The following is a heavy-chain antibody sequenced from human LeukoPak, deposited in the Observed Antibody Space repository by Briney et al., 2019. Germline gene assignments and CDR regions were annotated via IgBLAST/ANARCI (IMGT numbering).Heavy chain of an antibody. CDR1: GFAFSSYS. CDR3: ARARYYYDSGGDY. Sequence: GGSLRLSCAASGFAFSSYSMNWVRQAPGKGLEWVANIKQDGSEKYYVDSVKGRFTISRDNAKNSLYLQMNSLRAEDTAVYYCARARYYYDSGGDYWGQGTLVTVSS. J-gene: IGHJ4*02. D-gene: IGHD3-22*01. V-gene: IGHV3-7*01. CDR2: IKQDGSEK.